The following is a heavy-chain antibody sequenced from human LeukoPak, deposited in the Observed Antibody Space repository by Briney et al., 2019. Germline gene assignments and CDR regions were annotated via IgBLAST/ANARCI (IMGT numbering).Heavy chain of an antibody. J-gene: IGHJ3*02. V-gene: IGHV3-33*01. CDR2: IWYDGSNK. D-gene: IGHD2-2*01. CDR3: ARGREYCSSTSCRDAFDI. CDR1: GFTFSSYG. Sequence: PGRCLRLSCAASGFTFSSYGMHWVRQAPGKGLEWVAVIWYDGSNKYYADSVKGRFTISRDNSKNTLYLQMNSLRAEDTAVYYCARGREYCSSTSCRDAFDIWGLGTMVTVSS.